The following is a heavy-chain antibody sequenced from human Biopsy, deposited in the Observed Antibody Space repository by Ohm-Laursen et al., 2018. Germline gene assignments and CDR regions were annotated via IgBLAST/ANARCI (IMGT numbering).Heavy chain of an antibody. Sequence: SVKVSCKASGYTFTSYYLHWVRQAPGQGLEWMGRINPNNDNTAYAQKFQGRITMTKDTSTSTVYMDLSSPTFDDSAVYYCARGPRGLVVITTTALYFDYWGQGNLVTVSS. CDR2: INPNNDNT. J-gene: IGHJ4*02. D-gene: IGHD3-22*01. CDR3: ARGPRGLVVITTTALYFDY. V-gene: IGHV1-46*01. CDR1: GYTFTSYY.